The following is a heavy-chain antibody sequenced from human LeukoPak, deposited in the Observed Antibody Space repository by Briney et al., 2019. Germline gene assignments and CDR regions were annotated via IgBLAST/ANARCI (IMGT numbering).Heavy chain of an antibody. V-gene: IGHV4-59*08. CDR3: ARHILAAATFDY. CDR2: IYYSGST. CDR1: FGSTNSYY. Sequence: PSETLSLTCTVSFGSTNSYYWSWIRQPPGKGLEWIGYIYYSGSTNYNPSLKSRVTISVDTSKNQFSLKLSSVTAADTAVYFCARHILAAATFDYWGQGTLVTVSS. J-gene: IGHJ4*02. D-gene: IGHD6-13*01.